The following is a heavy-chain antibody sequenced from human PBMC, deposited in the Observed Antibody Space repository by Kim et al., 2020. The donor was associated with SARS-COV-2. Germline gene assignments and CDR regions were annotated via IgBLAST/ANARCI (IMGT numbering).Heavy chain of an antibody. CDR1: GFSFSDHW. CDR2: IKQDGSEK. J-gene: IGHJ5*02. Sequence: GSLRLSCAGSGFSFSDHWMNWVRQAPGKGLEWVANIKQDGSEKYYGASVKGRFTISRDNAKNSLYLQMNSLRVEDTAVYYCTRRGAWGQGTLVTVSS. V-gene: IGHV3-7*01. CDR3: TRRGA.